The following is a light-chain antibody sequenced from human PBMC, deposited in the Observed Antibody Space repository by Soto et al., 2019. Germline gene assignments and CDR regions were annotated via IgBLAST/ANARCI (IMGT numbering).Light chain of an antibody. Sequence: DIVMTQSPDSLAVSLGERATINCRSSQSVLYSSSNKNYLAWYQQKPGQPPKLLIYWASTRESGVPDRFSGSGSGTDFTLTISSLQAEDVAVYYCQQYCSSPWTFGQGTKVGIK. CDR2: WAS. V-gene: IGKV4-1*01. CDR1: QSVLYSSSNKNY. J-gene: IGKJ1*01. CDR3: QQYCSSPWT.